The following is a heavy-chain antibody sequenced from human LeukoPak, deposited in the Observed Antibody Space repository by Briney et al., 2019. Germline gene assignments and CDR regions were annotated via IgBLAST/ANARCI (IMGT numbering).Heavy chain of an antibody. CDR2: ISSNGGST. D-gene: IGHD3-9*01. CDR1: GFSFSSYA. J-gene: IGHJ4*02. Sequence: GGSLRLSCSASGFSFSSYAMHWVRQPPGKGLEFVSAISSNGGSTYYADSVKGRFTISRDNSKNTLYLQMSSLRAEDTAVYYCVKGTDSRYYDILTGYPFDYWRQGTLVSVSS. CDR3: VKGTDSRYYDILTGYPFDY. V-gene: IGHV3-64D*06.